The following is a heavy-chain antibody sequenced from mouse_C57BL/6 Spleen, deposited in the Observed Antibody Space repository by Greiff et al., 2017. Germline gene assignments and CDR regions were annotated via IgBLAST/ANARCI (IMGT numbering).Heavy chain of an antibody. D-gene: IGHD2-3*01. J-gene: IGHJ2*01. V-gene: IGHV7-1*01. CDR1: GFTFSDFY. CDR3: ARDVYDGYFDY. CDR2: SRNKANDYTT. Sequence: EVQGVESGGGLVQSGRSLRLSCATSGFTFSDFYMEWVRQAPGKGLEWIAASRNKANDYTTEYSASVKGRFIVSRDTSQSILYLQMNALRAEDTAIYYCARDVYDGYFDYWGQGTTLTVSS.